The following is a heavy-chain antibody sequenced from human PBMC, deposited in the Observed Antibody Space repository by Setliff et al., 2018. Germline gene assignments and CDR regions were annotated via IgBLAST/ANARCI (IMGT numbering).Heavy chain of an antibody. D-gene: IGHD2-8*01. CDR2: VSFFGSA. V-gene: IGHV4-39*07. J-gene: IGHJ4*02. CDR3: ARDPGVHSGTWCLDS. CDR1: GVSFSSTTFY. Sequence: SETLSLTCNVSGVSFSSTTFYWAWSRQSPGKGLEWIGSVSFFGSAYYNPSLQSRGAISLDTSRNQFSLELSSVTAADTAVYYCARDPGVHSGTWCLDSWGQGTQVTVSS.